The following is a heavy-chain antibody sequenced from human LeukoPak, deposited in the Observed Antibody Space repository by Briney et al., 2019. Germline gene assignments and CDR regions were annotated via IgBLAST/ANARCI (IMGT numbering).Heavy chain of an antibody. D-gene: IGHD5-18*01. J-gene: IGHJ5*02. CDR3: AHRRYTAGYNWFDP. CDR2: IYWDDDK. CDR1: GFSLHTRGGG. Sequence: SGPTLAHPTQPLTLTFTFSGFSLHTRGGGVGWIRQPPEKALEWLALIYWDDDKRYSPSLKSRLTITKDTSKNQVVLTMTNMDTVDTATYYCAHRRYTAGYNWFDPWGQGTLVTVSS. V-gene: IGHV2-5*02.